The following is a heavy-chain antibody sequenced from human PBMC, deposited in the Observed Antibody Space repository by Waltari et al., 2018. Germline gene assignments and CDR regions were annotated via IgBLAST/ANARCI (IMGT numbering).Heavy chain of an antibody. J-gene: IGHJ5*02. Sequence: QVQLVQSGAEVKKPGASVKVSCKASGYTFTSYYMHWVRQAPGQGLEWMGIINPRGGSTSYAQKFQGRVTMTRDTSTSTVYMELSSLRSEDTAVYYCARDRGYCTNGVCSFGWFDPWGQGTLVTVSS. D-gene: IGHD2-8*01. V-gene: IGHV1-46*01. CDR3: ARDRGYCTNGVCSFGWFDP. CDR1: GYTFTSYY. CDR2: INPRGGST.